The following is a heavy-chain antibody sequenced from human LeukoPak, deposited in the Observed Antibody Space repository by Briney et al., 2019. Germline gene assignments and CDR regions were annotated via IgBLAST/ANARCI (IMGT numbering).Heavy chain of an antibody. CDR3: ARVYGSGSYYFRPYYYYYYMDV. Sequence: SETLSLTRAVYSGSFSGYYWSWIRQPPGKGLEWIGEINHSGSTNYNPSLKSRVTISVDTSKNQFSLKLSSVTAADTAVYYCARVYGSGSYYFRPYYYYYYMDVWGKGTTVTVSS. CDR2: INHSGST. CDR1: SGSFSGYY. D-gene: IGHD3-10*01. V-gene: IGHV4-34*01. J-gene: IGHJ6*03.